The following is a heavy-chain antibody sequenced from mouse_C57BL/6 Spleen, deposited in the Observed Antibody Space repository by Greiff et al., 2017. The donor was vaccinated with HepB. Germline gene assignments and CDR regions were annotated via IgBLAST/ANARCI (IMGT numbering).Heavy chain of an antibody. CDR1: GYAFSSSW. CDR3: ARGITTGNAMDY. D-gene: IGHD1-1*01. Sequence: VQLQQSGPELVKPGASVKISCKASGYAFSSSWMNWVKQRPGKGLEWIGRIYPGDGDTNYNGKFKGKATLTADKSSSTAYMQLSSLTSEDSAVYFCARGITTGNAMDYWGQGTSVTVSS. V-gene: IGHV1-82*01. CDR2: IYPGDGDT. J-gene: IGHJ4*01.